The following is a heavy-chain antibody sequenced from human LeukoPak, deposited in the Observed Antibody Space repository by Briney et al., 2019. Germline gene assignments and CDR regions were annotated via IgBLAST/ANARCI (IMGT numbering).Heavy chain of an antibody. D-gene: IGHD2-2*01. Sequence: GESLKISCKGSGYSFTSHWIGWVRQMPGKGLEWMGIIYPGDSDTRYSPSFQGQVTISADKSISTAYLQWSSLKASDTAMYYCARPAKGYCSSTSCYEGSYFDYWGQGTLVTVSS. J-gene: IGHJ4*02. CDR2: IYPGDSDT. V-gene: IGHV5-51*01. CDR1: GYSFTSHW. CDR3: ARPAKGYCSSTSCYEGSYFDY.